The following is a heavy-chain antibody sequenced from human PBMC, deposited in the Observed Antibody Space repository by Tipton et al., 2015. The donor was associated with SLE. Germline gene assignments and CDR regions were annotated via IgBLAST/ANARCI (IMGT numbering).Heavy chain of an antibody. CDR2: ITDGGGSP. D-gene: IGHD6-13*01. J-gene: IGHJ4*02. CDR1: GYVFGSYA. CDR3: AKGSAAARPYYFDS. Sequence: SLRLSCAASGYVFGSYAVSWVRQAPGKGLEWVSAITDGGGSPYYADSVKGRFTISRDNSKNTLYVQMSSLRAEDTAVYYCAKGSAAARPYYFDSWGQGTLVTVSS. V-gene: IGHV3-23*01.